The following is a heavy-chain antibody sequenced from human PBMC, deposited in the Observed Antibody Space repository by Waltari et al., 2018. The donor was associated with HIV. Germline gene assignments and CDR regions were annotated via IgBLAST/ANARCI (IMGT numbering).Heavy chain of an antibody. CDR2: SYSGGST. V-gene: IGHV3-53*01. Sequence: EVQLVESGGGLIQPGGSLRLSCAASGFSVSSNYMSWVRQAPGKGLEWVSVSYSGGSTYYAHSVKGRFTISRDKSKNTLYLQMNSLRAEDTAVYYCARGFGCGGDCYYFDYWGQGTLVTVSS. J-gene: IGHJ4*02. CDR1: GFSVSSNY. CDR3: ARGFGCGGDCYYFDY. D-gene: IGHD2-21*02.